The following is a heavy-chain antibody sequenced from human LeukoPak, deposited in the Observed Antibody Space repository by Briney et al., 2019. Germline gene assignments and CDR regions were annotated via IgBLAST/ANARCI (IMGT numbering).Heavy chain of an antibody. Sequence: SETLSLTCTVSGGSISSYYWSWIRQPPGKGPEWIGYIYYSGSTNYNPSLKSRVTISVDTSKNQFSLKLSSVTAADTAVYYCAREAQGFWSGYFDYWGQGTLVTVSS. D-gene: IGHD3-3*01. V-gene: IGHV4-59*01. CDR3: AREAQGFWSGYFDY. J-gene: IGHJ4*02. CDR1: GGSISSYY. CDR2: IYYSGST.